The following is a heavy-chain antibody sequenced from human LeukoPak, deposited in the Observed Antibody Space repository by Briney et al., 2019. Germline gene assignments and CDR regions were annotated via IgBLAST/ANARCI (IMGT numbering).Heavy chain of an antibody. J-gene: IGHJ4*02. D-gene: IGHD4-17*01. CDR2: IYHSGST. CDR3: ARAYGDYGGGMFDY. CDR1: GGSISSSNW. V-gene: IGHV4-4*02. Sequence: PSETLSLTCAVSGGSISSSNWWSWVRQPPGKGLEWIGEIYHSGSTNYNPSLKSRVTISVDKSKNQFSLKLSSVTAADTAVYYCARAYGDYGGGMFDYWGQGTLVTVSS.